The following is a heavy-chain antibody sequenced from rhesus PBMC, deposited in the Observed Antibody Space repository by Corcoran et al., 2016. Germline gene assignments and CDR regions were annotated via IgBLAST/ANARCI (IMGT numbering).Heavy chain of an antibody. Sequence: QVPLKESGPALVKPTQTLTLTCPFSGFSLTTSRMGVGWIRQPHGKALEWLALIYWDDDNRYSTSLKSRLTISKDTSKNQVVLTMTNMDPVDTATYYCAREPWIQLQSEYFDYWGQGVLVTVSS. CDR2: IYWDDDN. CDR3: AREPWIQLQSEYFDY. J-gene: IGHJ4*01. D-gene: IGHD5-12*01. CDR1: GFSLTTSRMG. V-gene: IGHV2-174*01.